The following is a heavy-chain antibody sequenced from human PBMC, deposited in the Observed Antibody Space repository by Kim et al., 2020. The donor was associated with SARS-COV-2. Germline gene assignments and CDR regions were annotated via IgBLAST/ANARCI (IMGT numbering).Heavy chain of an antibody. J-gene: IGHJ6*02. V-gene: IGHV3-73*01. CDR1: GFTFSGSA. CDR2: IRSKANSYAT. CDR3: TSSPRHYDILTGYYTPHHYYYGMDV. Sequence: GGSLRLSCAASGFTFSGSAMHWVRQASGKGLEWVGRIRSKANSYATAYAASVKGRFTISRDDSKNTAYLQMNSLKTEDTAVYYCTSSPRHYDILTGYYTPHHYYYGMDVWGQGTTVTVSS. D-gene: IGHD3-9*01.